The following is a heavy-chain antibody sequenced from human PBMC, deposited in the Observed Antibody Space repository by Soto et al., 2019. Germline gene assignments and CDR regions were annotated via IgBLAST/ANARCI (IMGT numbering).Heavy chain of an antibody. V-gene: IGHV3-73*01. CDR1: GFTFSGSA. CDR3: TGPDYGGNSGWFDP. J-gene: IGHJ5*02. D-gene: IGHD4-17*01. Sequence: GGSLRLSCAASGFTFSGSAMHWVRQASGKGLEWVGRIRSKANSYATAYAASVKGRFTISRDDSKNTAYLQMNSLRTEDTAVYYCTGPDYGGNSGWFDPWGQGTLVTVSS. CDR2: IRSKANSYAT.